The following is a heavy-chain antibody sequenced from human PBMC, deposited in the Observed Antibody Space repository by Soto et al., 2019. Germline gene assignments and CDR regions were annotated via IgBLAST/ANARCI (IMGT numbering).Heavy chain of an antibody. CDR3: ATVCWLDD. V-gene: IGHV3-23*01. CDR2: ITSGGDTT. CDR1: GFTFNTYV. J-gene: IGHJ4*02. D-gene: IGHD2-15*01. Sequence: EVQLLESGGGLVQPGGSLRLSCAASGFTFNTYVMSWARQAPGKGLEWVSGITSGGDTTYYVDSVRGRFTISRDNSKNTQYLQMTTQMDKDTARDDGATVCWLDDGGQGTLVTVSS.